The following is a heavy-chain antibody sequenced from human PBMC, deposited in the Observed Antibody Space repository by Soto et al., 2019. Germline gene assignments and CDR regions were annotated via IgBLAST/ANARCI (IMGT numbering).Heavy chain of an antibody. CDR2: ISSSGSTI. CDR3: ARDLRGYSYGRGGYYFYYGIDV. V-gene: IGHV3-48*03. Sequence: GGALRRSSAASGFTVSSYEMNWVRQAPGKGLEWVSYISSSGSTIYYADSVKGRFTISRDNAKNSLYLQMNSLRAEDTAVYYCARDLRGYSYGRGGYYFYYGIDVWGQGPTVPVSS. D-gene: IGHD5-18*01. J-gene: IGHJ6*02. CDR1: GFTVSSYE.